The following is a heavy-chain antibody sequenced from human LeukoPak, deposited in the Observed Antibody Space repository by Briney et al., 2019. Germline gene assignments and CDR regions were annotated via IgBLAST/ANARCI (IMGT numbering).Heavy chain of an antibody. CDR1: GGSISSYY. V-gene: IGHV4-59*01. Sequence: SETLSLTCTVSGGSISSYYWSWIRQPPGKGLEWIGYIYYSGSTNYNPSLKSRVTISVDTSKNQCSLKLSSVTAASTAVYYWGSYDFWSNWFAPWGQETLVTVSS. J-gene: IGHJ5*02. CDR3: GSYDFWSNWFAP. D-gene: IGHD3-3*01. CDR2: IYYSGST.